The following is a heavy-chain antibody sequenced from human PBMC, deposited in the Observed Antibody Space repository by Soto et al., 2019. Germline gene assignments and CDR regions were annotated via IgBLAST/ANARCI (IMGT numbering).Heavy chain of an antibody. CDR1: GYTFTSYG. CDR3: ARDRPGCSPYYGFCAFDI. Sequence: QVQLVQSGAEVKKPGASVKVSCKASGYTFTSYGISWVRQAPGQGLEWMGWISAYNGNTNYAQKLQGRVTMTTDTSTSTAYMELRSLRSDDTAVYSCARDRPGCSPYYGFCAFDIWGQGTMVTVSS. J-gene: IGHJ3*02. D-gene: IGHD3-3*01. CDR2: ISAYNGNT. V-gene: IGHV1-18*01.